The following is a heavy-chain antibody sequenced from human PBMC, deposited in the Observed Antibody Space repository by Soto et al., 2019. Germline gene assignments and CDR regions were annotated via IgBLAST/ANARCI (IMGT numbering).Heavy chain of an antibody. CDR2: IKQDGSEK. CDR3: ARGDSSSWYYFDY. V-gene: IGHV3-7*04. J-gene: IGHJ4*02. Sequence: GGSLRLSCAASGFTFSSYWMSWVRQAPGKGLEWVANIKQDGSEKYYVDSVKGRFTISRDNAKNSLYLQMNSLRAEDTAVYYCARGDSSSWYYFDYWGQGTLVTVSS. CDR1: GFTFSSYW. D-gene: IGHD6-13*01.